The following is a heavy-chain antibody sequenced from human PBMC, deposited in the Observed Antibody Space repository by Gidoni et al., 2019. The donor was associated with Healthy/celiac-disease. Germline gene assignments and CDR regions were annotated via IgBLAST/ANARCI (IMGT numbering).Heavy chain of an antibody. CDR2: KKQEGSEK. V-gene: IGHV3-7*01. D-gene: IGHD3-9*01. Sequence: EVQLVESGGGLVQPGGSLRLSCAASGFTFCRLLISWVRQAPGKGLEWVANKKQEGSEKYYVDSVKGRFTISRDNAKNSLYLQMNSLRAEDTAVYYCARSRYSLTINYYYYYGMDVWGQGTTVTVSS. J-gene: IGHJ6*02. CDR1: GFTFCRLL. CDR3: ARSRYSLTINYYYYYGMDV.